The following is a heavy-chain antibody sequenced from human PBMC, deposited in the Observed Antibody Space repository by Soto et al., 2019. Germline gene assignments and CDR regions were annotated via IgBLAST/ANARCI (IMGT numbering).Heavy chain of an antibody. V-gene: IGHV4-59*08. CDR2: IYYSGST. Sequence: SETLSLTCTVSGGSISSYYWSWIRQPPGKGLEWIGYIYYSGSTNYNPSLKSRVTISVDTSKNQFSLKLSSVTAADTAVFYCARLVSGSYFGAVGYFDYWGQGTLVTVS. CDR1: GGSISSYY. J-gene: IGHJ4*02. CDR3: ARLVSGSYFGAVGYFDY. D-gene: IGHD3-10*01.